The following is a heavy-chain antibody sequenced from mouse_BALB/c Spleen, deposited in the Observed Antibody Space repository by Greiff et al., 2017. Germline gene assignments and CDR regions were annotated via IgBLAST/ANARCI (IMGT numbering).Heavy chain of an antibody. CDR3: ARQDYRSYAMDY. V-gene: IGHV5-6*01. J-gene: IGHJ4*01. CDR1: GFTFSSYG. CDR2: ISSGGSYT. Sequence: EVQVVESGGDLVKPGGSLKLSCAASGFTFSSYGMSWVRQTPDKRLEWVATISSGGSYTYYPDSVKGRFTISRDNAKNTLYLQMSSLKSEDTAMYYCARQDYRSYAMDYWGQGTSVTVSS. D-gene: IGHD2-14*01.